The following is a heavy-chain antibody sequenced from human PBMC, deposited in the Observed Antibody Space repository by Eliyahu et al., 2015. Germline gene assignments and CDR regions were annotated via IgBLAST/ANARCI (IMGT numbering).Heavy chain of an antibody. CDR2: IYWDDDK. CDR3: AHVSSYGGATFDY. CDR1: GFXLTSSAEG. Sequence: QITLKESGPTLVKPTQTLTLTCTFSGFXLTSSAEGVAWIRQPPGKALEWLAVIYWDDDKRYRTSLETTLTITKDTSKNQVVLTMTNLDPVDTATYYCAHVSSYGGATFDYWGQGTPVTVSS. J-gene: IGHJ4*02. D-gene: IGHD3-16*01. V-gene: IGHV2-5*02.